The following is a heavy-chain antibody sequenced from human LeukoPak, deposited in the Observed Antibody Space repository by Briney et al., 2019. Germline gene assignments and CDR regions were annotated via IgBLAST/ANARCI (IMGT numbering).Heavy chain of an antibody. CDR1: GYSISSGYY. J-gene: IGHJ6*03. D-gene: IGHD6-6*01. Sequence: SETLSLTCTVSGYSISSGYYWSWIRQPAGKGLEWIGRIYTSGSTNYNPSLKSRVTISVDTSKNQFSLKLSSVTAADTAVYYCARVAARSYYYYMDVWGKGTTVTVSS. V-gene: IGHV4-61*02. CDR3: ARVAARSYYYYMDV. CDR2: IYTSGST.